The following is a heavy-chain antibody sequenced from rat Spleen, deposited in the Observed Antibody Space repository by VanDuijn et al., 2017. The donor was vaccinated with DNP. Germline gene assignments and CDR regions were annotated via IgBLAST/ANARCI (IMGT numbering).Heavy chain of an antibody. CDR3: ARWPGYNPPYAMDA. D-gene: IGHD1-4*01. CDR1: GYSITSSY. CDR2: ISYSGST. Sequence: EVQLQESGPGLVKPSQSLSLICSVTGYSITSSYRWNWIRKFPGNKMEWIGHISYSGSTSYNPSLKSRISITRDTSKNQFFLQVNSVTTEDTATYYCARWPGYNPPYAMDAWGQGTSVTVSS. J-gene: IGHJ4*01. V-gene: IGHV3-1*01.